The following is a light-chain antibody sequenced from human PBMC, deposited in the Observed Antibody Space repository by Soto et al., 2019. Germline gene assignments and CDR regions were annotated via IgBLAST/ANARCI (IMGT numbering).Light chain of an antibody. CDR1: VLAKKY. V-gene: IGLV3-27*01. Sequence: SYELTQPSSVSESPGQTARITCSGDVLAKKYARWFQQKPGQAPVLVIYKDSERPSGIPERFSGSSSGTTVTLTISGAQVEDEADYYCYSAADNNRFGGGTKLTVL. CDR3: YSAADNNR. CDR2: KDS. J-gene: IGLJ2*01.